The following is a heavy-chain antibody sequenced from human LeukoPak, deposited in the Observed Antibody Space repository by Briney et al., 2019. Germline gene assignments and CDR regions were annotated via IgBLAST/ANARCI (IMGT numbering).Heavy chain of an antibody. J-gene: IGHJ4*02. CDR1: GFTFSSYG. Sequence: GGSLRLSCAASGFTFSSYGMHWVRQAPGKGLEWVAVIWYGGSNKYYADSVKGRFTISRDNSKNTLYLQMNSLRAEDTAVYYCARHIEAATALHYWGQGTLVTVSS. D-gene: IGHD6-13*01. CDR3: ARHIEAATALHY. V-gene: IGHV3-33*08. CDR2: IWYGGSNK.